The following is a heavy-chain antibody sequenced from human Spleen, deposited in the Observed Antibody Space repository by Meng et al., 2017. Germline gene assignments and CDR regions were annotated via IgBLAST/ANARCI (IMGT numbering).Heavy chain of an antibody. J-gene: IGHJ4*02. Sequence: QVQLQQWGAGLLKPSETLYLNCAVYGGSFSGYYWSWIRQPPGKGLEWIGEINHSGSTNYNPSLKSRVTISVDTAKNQFSLKLSSVTAADTAVYYCAKHGVWLIWVANWGQGTLVTVSS. CDR2: INHSGST. D-gene: IGHD6-19*01. V-gene: IGHV4-34*01. CDR1: GGSFSGYY. CDR3: AKHGVWLIWVAN.